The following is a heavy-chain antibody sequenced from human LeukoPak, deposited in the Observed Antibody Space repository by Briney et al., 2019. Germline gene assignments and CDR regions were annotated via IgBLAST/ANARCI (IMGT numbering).Heavy chain of an antibody. CDR3: ARDGGNQWRGFDY. D-gene: IGHD6-19*01. Sequence: PSETLSLTCTVSGVSIRSSYYYWGWIRQPPGKGLEWIGSIYDSGSTYYNPSFKSRVTISVDTSKNQFSLQLNFVTPEDTAVYYCARDGGNQWRGFDYWGQGTLVTVSS. V-gene: IGHV4-39*02. J-gene: IGHJ4*02. CDR1: GVSIRSSYYY. CDR2: IYDSGST.